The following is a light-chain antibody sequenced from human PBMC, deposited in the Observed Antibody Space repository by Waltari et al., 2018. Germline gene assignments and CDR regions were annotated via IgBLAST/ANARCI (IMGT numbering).Light chain of an antibody. CDR1: SGPTNYA. J-gene: IGLJ3*02. CDR2: VNTDGTH. CDR3: QTWGAGFWV. V-gene: IGLV4-69*01. Sequence: QLVLTQSSSASASLGASVKLTCTLSSGPTNYAIAWHQQKPGQGPRYLMKVNTDGTHTRADGIPDRFSGSSSGAERYLTISTLQFEDEADYYCQTWGAGFWVFGGGTRLTVL.